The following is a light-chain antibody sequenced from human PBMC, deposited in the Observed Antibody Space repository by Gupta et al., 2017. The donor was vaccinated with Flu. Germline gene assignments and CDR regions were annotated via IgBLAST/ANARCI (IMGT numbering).Light chain of an antibody. CDR3: QVWDSGSDQPV. V-gene: IGLV3-21*02. J-gene: IGLJ3*02. CDR1: SIGTKS. Sequence: SYVLTQPPSVSVAPGQTARITCGGNSIGTKSVHWYQLKPGQAPVVVVHDDNDRPSGIPERFSGSNSGNTATLTISRVEAGDEADYYCQVWDSGSDQPVFGGGTKVSVL. CDR2: DDN.